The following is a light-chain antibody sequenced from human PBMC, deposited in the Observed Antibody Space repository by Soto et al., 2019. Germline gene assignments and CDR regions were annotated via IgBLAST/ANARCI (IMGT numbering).Light chain of an antibody. CDR3: QQYNSAWT. CDR2: KAS. CDR1: QSISSW. V-gene: IGKV1-5*03. Sequence: DIQMTQSPSTLSASVGDRVTITCRASQSISSWLAWYQQKPGKAPKLLIYKASSLESVVPSRFSGSGSGTEFTLTISSLQPDDSASYYCQQYNSAWTFGQGTKVEIK. J-gene: IGKJ1*01.